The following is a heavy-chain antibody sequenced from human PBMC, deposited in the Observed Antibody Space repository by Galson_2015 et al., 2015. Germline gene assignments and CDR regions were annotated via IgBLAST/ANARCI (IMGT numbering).Heavy chain of an antibody. Sequence: TLSLTCTVSGGSISSGTYYWSWVRQHPGKGLEWIGYIFYSGSTYYNPSLRSRITISLDTSKNQFSLKLSSVTAADTAVYYCARIYYGLGSYSPTSHDYWGQGTLVTVSS. CDR3: ARIYYGLGSYSPTSHDY. J-gene: IGHJ4*02. CDR2: IFYSGST. D-gene: IGHD3-10*01. CDR1: GGSISSGTYY. V-gene: IGHV4-31*03.